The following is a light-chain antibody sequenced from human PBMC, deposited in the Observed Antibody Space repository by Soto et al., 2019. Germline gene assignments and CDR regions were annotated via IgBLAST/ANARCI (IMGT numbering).Light chain of an antibody. J-gene: IGKJ4*01. CDR2: GAS. CDR1: QSVSSNF. V-gene: IGKV3-20*01. Sequence: EIVLTQSTGTLSLSPGERATLSCRASQSVSSNFVAWYQEKPGQAPRLLIYGASSRATGIPDRFSGSGSGTDFTLTNSRRETEGFAVYYCRKYGRSLAYDIGGGTKVEIK. CDR3: RKYGRSLAYD.